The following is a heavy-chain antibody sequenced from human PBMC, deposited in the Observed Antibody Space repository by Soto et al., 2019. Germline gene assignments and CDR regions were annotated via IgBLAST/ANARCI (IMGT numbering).Heavy chain of an antibody. CDR2: INHSGST. Sequence: SETLSLTCAVYGGSFSGYYWSWIRQPPGKGLEWIGEINHSGSTNYNPSLKSRVTISVDTSKNQFSLKLSSVTAADTAVYYCARVGTGAEYFQHWGQGTLVTVSS. CDR3: ARVGTGAEYFQH. J-gene: IGHJ1*01. D-gene: IGHD1-1*01. V-gene: IGHV4-34*01. CDR1: GGSFSGYY.